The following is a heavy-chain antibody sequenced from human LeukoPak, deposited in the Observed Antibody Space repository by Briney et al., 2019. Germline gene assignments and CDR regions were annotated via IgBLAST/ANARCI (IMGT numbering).Heavy chain of an antibody. J-gene: IGHJ2*01. CDR3: ARVPNDYYYYFDL. CDR1: GFTFSSYS. Sequence: PGGSLRLSCAASGFTFSSYSMNWVRQAPGKGLEWVSSISSSSSYRYYADSVKGRFTISRGNSKNTVYLQMNSLRAEDTAVYYCARVPNDYYYYFDLWGRGTLVTVSS. V-gene: IGHV3-21*04. CDR2: ISSSSSYR. D-gene: IGHD4-11*01.